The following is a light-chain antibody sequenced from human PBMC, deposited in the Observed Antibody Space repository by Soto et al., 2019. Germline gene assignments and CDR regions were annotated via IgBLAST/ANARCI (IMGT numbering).Light chain of an antibody. Sequence: EIVFTQSPATLSFSPGGRATLSFRASQSVSSYLAWYQQKPGQAPTLLIYDASNRATGIPDRFSGSGSGTDFTLTISSLGPEDFAVYYCQKRSNWPPESFGQGTRLEIK. CDR1: QSVSSY. V-gene: IGKV3-11*01. CDR3: QKRSNWPPES. J-gene: IGKJ5*01. CDR2: DAS.